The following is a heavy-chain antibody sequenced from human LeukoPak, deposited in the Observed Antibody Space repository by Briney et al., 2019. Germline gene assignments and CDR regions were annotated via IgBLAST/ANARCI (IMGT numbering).Heavy chain of an antibody. CDR2: IYYSGST. J-gene: IGHJ5*02. Sequence: PSQTLSLTCTVSGGSISSGDYYWSWIRQPPGKGLEWVGYIYYSGSTYYNPSLKSRVTISVDTSKNQFSLKLSSVTAADTAVYYCAREPVDVVVPANWFDPWGQGTLVTVSS. CDR1: GGSISSGDYY. D-gene: IGHD2-2*01. V-gene: IGHV4-30-4*08. CDR3: AREPVDVVVPANWFDP.